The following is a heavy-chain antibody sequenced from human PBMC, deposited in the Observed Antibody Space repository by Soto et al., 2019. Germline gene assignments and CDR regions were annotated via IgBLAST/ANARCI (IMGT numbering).Heavy chain of an antibody. CDR3: ARDTSAVVLGYYYYGMDV. J-gene: IGHJ6*02. V-gene: IGHV3-48*02. CDR2: ISSSSSTI. CDR1: GFTFSSYS. Sequence: GGSLRLSCAASGFTFSSYSMNWVRQAPGKGLEWVSYISSSSSTIYYSDSLKGRFTISRDNAKNSLYLQMNSLRDEDTAVYYCARDTSAVVLGYYYYGMDVWGQGTTVTVSS. D-gene: IGHD6-6*01.